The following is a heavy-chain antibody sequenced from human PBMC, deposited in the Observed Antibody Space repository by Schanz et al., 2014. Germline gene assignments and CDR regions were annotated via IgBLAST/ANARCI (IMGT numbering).Heavy chain of an antibody. CDR3: AREDCSATSCYFRY. J-gene: IGHJ4*02. CDR2: IRYDGRNK. CDR1: GFTFSGHA. D-gene: IGHD2-15*01. Sequence: QVQLVESGGRVVQPGRSLRLSCEASGFTFSGHAMHWVRQAPGKGLEWVAVIRYDGRNKNFVESVKGRFTISRDNSNNTVYLQMNTLRAEDTAVYYCAREDCSATSCYFRYGGQGTLVTVSS. V-gene: IGHV3-33*08.